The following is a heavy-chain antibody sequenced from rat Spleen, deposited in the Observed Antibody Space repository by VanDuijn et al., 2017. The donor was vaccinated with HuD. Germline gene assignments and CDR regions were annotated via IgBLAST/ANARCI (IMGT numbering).Heavy chain of an antibody. V-gene: IGHV2-15*01. CDR1: GFSLTSYS. Sequence: QVQLKESGPGLVQPSETLSLTCTVSGFSLTSYSVSWVRQPSGKGPEWMGVIWTGGSTAYNSALKSRLSISRDTSKSQVFLKMSSLQTDDTGTYYCTIHPRYWGQGVMVTVSS. D-gene: IGHD3-1*01. CDR2: IWTGGST. J-gene: IGHJ2*01. CDR3: TIHPRY.